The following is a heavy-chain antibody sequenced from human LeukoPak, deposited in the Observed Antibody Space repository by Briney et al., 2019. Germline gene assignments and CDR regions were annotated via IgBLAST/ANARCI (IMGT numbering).Heavy chain of an antibody. CDR2: IKYDGSAT. CDR3: AIDINGDLFHV. Sequence: GRSLRLSCAASGFTFSDHYIDWVRQAPGKGLEWVSGIKYDGSATTFADSGKGRFSISTDSAKNTAYLQMNSLRVEDTAIYYCAIDINGDLFHVWGQGTLVTVSS. D-gene: IGHD4-17*01. J-gene: IGHJ4*02. CDR1: GFTFSDHY. V-gene: IGHV3-74*01.